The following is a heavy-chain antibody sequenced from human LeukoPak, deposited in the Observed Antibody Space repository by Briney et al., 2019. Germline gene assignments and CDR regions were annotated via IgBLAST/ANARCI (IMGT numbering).Heavy chain of an antibody. CDR2: IYYSGST. Sequence: SETLSLTCTVSGGSISSSSYYWGWIRQPPGKGLEWIGSIYYSGSTYYNPSLKSRVTISVDTSKNQFSLKLSSVTAADTAVYYCAREIAVAGTNGMDVWGQGTTVTVSS. CDR1: GGSISSSSYY. V-gene: IGHV4-39*07. CDR3: AREIAVAGTNGMDV. J-gene: IGHJ6*02. D-gene: IGHD6-19*01.